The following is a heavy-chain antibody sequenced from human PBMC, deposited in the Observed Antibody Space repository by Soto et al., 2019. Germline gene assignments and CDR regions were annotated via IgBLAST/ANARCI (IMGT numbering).Heavy chain of an antibody. V-gene: IGHV1-2*02. CDR1: GYTFTGYY. CDR3: ARFTRVAARKWFDP. Sequence: ASVKVSCKASGYTFTGYYMHWVRQAPGQGLEWMGWINPNSGGTNYAQKFQGRDTMTRDTSISTAYMELSRLRSDDTAVYYCARFTRVAARKWFDPWGQGTLVTVSS. CDR2: INPNSGGT. D-gene: IGHD6-6*01. J-gene: IGHJ5*02.